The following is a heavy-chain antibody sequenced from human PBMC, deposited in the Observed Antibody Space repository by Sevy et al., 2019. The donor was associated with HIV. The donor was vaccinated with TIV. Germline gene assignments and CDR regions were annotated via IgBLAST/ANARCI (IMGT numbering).Heavy chain of an antibody. Sequence: GGSLRLSCAASGFSFSWYWMSWVRQTPEKGLEWVANIKQDGSEKNYVDSVKGRFTISRDNAKNSLYLQMNSLRDEDTAVYYCATDLEFYDYGDYGPAFMPDYWGQGTLVTVSS. J-gene: IGHJ4*02. V-gene: IGHV3-7*01. CDR3: ATDLEFYDYGDYGPAFMPDY. CDR1: GFSFSWYW. CDR2: IKQDGSEK. D-gene: IGHD4-17*01.